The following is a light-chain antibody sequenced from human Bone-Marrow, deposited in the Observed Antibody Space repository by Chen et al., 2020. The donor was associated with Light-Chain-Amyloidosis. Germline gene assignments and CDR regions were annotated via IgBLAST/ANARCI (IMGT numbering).Light chain of an antibody. J-gene: IGLJ2*01. CDR1: DLPTKY. Sequence: SYELIQPPSVSVSPGQTARITCSGDDLPTKYAYLYQQKPGQAPVLVIHRDTERPSGISERFSGSSSGTTATLTISGVQAEDEADYHCQSADSSGTYEVIFGGGTKLTVL. CDR2: RDT. CDR3: QSADSSGTYEVI. V-gene: IGLV3-25*03.